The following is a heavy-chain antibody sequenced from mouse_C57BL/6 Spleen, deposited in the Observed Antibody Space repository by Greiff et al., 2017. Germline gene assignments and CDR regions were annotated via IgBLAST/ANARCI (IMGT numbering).Heavy chain of an antibody. Sequence: QVQLQQPGAELVKPGASVKMSCKASGYTFTSYWITWVKQRPGQGLEWIGRIDPNSGGTKYNEKFKSKDTLTVDKPSSTAYMQLSSLTSEDSAVYYCAREASYYDHDGVAYWGQGTLVTVSA. CDR2: IDPNSGGT. CDR3: AREASYYDHDGVAY. V-gene: IGHV1-72*01. D-gene: IGHD2-4*01. J-gene: IGHJ3*01. CDR1: GYTFTSYW.